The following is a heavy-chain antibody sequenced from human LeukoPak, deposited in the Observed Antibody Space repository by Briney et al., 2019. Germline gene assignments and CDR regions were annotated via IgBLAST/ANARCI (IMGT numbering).Heavy chain of an antibody. D-gene: IGHD5-24*01. V-gene: IGHV1-46*02. Sequence: ASVKVSCKASGYALNNSYIHWVRQAPGQGLQWMGLIDPSDGSTTYAHNFQGRVTVTRDMSTSTVYMELSSLRSEDTALYYCARDLGTVTTITHDTFGLWGPGTMVIVSS. J-gene: IGHJ3*01. CDR3: ARDLGTVTTITHDTFGL. CDR1: GYALNNSY. CDR2: IDPSDGST.